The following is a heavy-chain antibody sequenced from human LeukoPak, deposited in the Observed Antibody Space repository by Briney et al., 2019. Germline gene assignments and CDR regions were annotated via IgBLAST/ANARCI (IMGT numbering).Heavy chain of an antibody. D-gene: IGHD3-10*01. CDR2: IIPIFGTA. J-gene: IGHJ4*02. V-gene: IGHV1-69*05. CDR1: GGTFSSYA. CDR3: ARARGDFVPDY. Sequence: GASVPDSFKASGGTFSSYAISWVRQAPGQGLEWMGGIIPIFGTANYAQKFQGRVTITTDESTSTAYMELSSLRSEDTAVYYCARARGDFVPDYWGQGTLVTVSS.